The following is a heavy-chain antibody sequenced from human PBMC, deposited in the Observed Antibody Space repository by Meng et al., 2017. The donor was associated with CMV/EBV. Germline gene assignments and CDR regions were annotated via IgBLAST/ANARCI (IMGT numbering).Heavy chain of an antibody. D-gene: IGHD3-22*01. J-gene: IGHJ4*02. CDR3: AKSQTYYYDSSVTGFDY. Sequence: FTVSRYAMSWVRQAPGKGLEWVSAISGSGGSTYYADSVKGRFTISRDNSKNTLYLQMNSLRAEDTAVYYCAKSQTYYYDSSVTGFDYWGQGTLVTVSS. CDR2: ISGSGGST. CDR1: FTVSRYA. V-gene: IGHV3-23*01.